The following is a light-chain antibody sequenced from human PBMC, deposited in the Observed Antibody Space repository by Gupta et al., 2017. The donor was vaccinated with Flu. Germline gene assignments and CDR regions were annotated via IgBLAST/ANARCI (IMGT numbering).Light chain of an antibody. V-gene: IGKV6-21*01. J-gene: IGKJ1*01. Sequence: EIVLTQSPDFQSVTPKEKVTITCRASQNIGGALHWYQQKPDQSPKLLIEYASQSFSGVPSRFSGSGSGTDFTLTINSLEPEDAATYYCQQSSDLPWTFGQGTKVEIK. CDR3: QQSSDLPWT. CDR1: QNIGGA. CDR2: YAS.